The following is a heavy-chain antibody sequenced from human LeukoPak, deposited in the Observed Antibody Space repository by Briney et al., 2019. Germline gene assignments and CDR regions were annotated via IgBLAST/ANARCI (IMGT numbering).Heavy chain of an antibody. J-gene: IGHJ3*02. V-gene: IGHV1-18*01. Sequence: GASVKVSCKASGYTFTNYGISWVRQAPGQGPEWMGWISTYNGNTNYAQKLQDRVTMTTDTSTSTAYMELSSLRSEDTAVYYCASPIAAAGTDAFDIWGQGTMVTVSS. D-gene: IGHD6-13*01. CDR3: ASPIAAAGTDAFDI. CDR2: ISTYNGNT. CDR1: GYTFTNYG.